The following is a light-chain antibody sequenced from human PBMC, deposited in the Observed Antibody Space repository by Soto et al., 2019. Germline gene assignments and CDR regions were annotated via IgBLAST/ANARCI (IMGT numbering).Light chain of an antibody. CDR2: KAS. J-gene: IGKJ1*01. CDR3: QHYNSYSEA. CDR1: QSISSW. Sequence: DIQITQSPSTLSASVGDRVTITCRASQSISSWLAWYQQKPGKAPKLLIYKASTLKSGVPSRFSGSGSGTEFTLTISGLQPDDFATYYCQHYNSYSEAFVQGTNVDIK. V-gene: IGKV1-5*03.